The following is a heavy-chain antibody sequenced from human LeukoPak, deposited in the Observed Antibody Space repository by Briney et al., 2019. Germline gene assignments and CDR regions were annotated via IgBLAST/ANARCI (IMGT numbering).Heavy chain of an antibody. J-gene: IGHJ4*02. CDR2: ISGSSTYT. CDR1: GFIFSDYC. CDR3: ARVGGRGYYFDY. V-gene: IGHV3-11*06. D-gene: IGHD1-26*01. Sequence: PGGSLRLSCASSGFIFSDYCMSWIRQAPGKGLEWVSHISGSSTYTNYADSVKGRFTISRDNANSSLYLQMDSLTAEDTAVFYCARVGGRGYYFDYWGQGTLVSVSS.